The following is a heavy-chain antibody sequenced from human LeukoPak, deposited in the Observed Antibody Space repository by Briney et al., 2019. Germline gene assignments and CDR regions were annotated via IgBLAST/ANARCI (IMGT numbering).Heavy chain of an antibody. D-gene: IGHD1-14*01. CDR3: XXXXXXXXXXXXXSWFRNDAFDI. CDR1: GGSISSGDYS. J-gene: IGHJ3*02. Sequence: SETLSLTCTVSGGSISSGDYSWSWIRQPPGKGLEWIGYIYYSGSTYYNPSLKSRVTISVDTSKNQFSLKLSSVTAADTAVYXXXXXXXXXXXXXXXSWFRNDAFDIWGQGTMVTVSS. V-gene: IGHV4-30-4*01. CDR2: IYYSGST.